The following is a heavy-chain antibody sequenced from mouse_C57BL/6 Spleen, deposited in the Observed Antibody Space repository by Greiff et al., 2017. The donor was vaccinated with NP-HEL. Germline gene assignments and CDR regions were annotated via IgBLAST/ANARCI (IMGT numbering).Heavy chain of an antibody. Sequence: QVQLQQPGAELVRPGTSVKLSCKASGYTFTSYWMHWVKQRPGQGLEWIGVIDPSDSYTNYNQKFKGKATLTVDTSSSTASMQLSSLTSEDSAVYYCAREASGVYDYERVFDYWGQGTTLTVSS. J-gene: IGHJ2*01. CDR2: IDPSDSYT. V-gene: IGHV1-59*01. CDR1: GYTFTSYW. D-gene: IGHD2-4*01. CDR3: AREASGVYDYERVFDY.